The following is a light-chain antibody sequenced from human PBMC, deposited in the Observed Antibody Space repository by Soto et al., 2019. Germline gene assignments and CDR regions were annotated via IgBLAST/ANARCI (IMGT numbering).Light chain of an antibody. Sequence: EIVLTQSPATLSLSPGERATLSCRASQSISNFLAWYQQKPGQAPRLLIYDASNRATGIPTRFSGSGSGTDFTLTISSLGPEDFAFYYCQQRSNWLTFGGGAKVEIK. V-gene: IGKV3-11*01. J-gene: IGKJ4*01. CDR3: QQRSNWLT. CDR2: DAS. CDR1: QSISNF.